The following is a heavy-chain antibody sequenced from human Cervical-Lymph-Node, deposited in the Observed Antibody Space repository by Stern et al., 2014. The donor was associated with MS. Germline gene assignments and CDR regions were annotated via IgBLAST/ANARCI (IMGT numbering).Heavy chain of an antibody. V-gene: IGHV1-69*01. CDR1: GGTFNSYA. D-gene: IGHD2-15*01. Sequence: QVQLGQSGAEVRKPGSSLKVSCKASGGTFNSYAISWVRQAPGQGLEWMGGIIPLFATPIYAQKFQGRVTITVDQSTDTAYMELSTLRSEDTAVYFCARGLLGSENAFDIWGQGTMVTVSS. J-gene: IGHJ3*02. CDR3: ARGLLGSENAFDI. CDR2: IIPLFATP.